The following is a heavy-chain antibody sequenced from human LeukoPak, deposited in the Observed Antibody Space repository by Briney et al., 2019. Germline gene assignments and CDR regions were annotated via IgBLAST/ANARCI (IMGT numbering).Heavy chain of an antibody. V-gene: IGHV3-33*01. CDR3: ARVGQQLAFDH. D-gene: IGHD6-13*01. CDR1: GFTFSSYG. CDR2: IWYDGSNK. Sequence: GGSLRLSCAASGFTFSSYGMHWVRQAPGKGLEWVAVIWYDGSNKYYADSVKGRFTISRDNSKNTLYLQMNSLRAEDTAVYYCARVGQQLAFDHWGQGTLVTVSS. J-gene: IGHJ4*02.